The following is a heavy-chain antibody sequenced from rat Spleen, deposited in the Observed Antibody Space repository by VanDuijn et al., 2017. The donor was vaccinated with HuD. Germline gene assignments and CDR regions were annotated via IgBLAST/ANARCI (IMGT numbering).Heavy chain of an antibody. CDR3: TTRATNPYNSGWGYYFDY. D-gene: IGHD4-3*01. CDR1: GFSFSDYN. J-gene: IGHJ2*01. V-gene: IGHV5S10*01. CDR2: ISSDGRRN. Sequence: EVQLVESGGDLVQPGRSLKLSCAASGFSFSDYNMAWVRQAPTKGLEWVATISSDGRRNYYRDSVKGRFTISRDNAKSSLYLQMDSLRSEDTATYYCTTRATNPYNSGWGYYFDYWGQGVMVTVSS.